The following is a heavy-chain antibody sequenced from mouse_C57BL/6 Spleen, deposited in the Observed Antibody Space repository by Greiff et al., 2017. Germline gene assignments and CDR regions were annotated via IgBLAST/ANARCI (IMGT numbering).Heavy chain of an antibody. CDR3: ARDNFDY. CDR1: GYSFTGYY. V-gene: IGHV1-42*01. Sequence: VQLQQSGPELVKPGASVKISCKASGYSFTGYYMNWVKQSPEKSLEWIGEINPSTGGTTYNQKFKAKATLTVDKSSSTAYMQLKSLTSEDSAVYYCARDNFDYWGQGTTLTVS. J-gene: IGHJ2*01. CDR2: INPSTGGT.